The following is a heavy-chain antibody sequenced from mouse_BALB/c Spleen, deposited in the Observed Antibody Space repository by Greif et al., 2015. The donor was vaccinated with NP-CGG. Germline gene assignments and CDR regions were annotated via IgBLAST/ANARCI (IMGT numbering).Heavy chain of an antibody. Sequence: VQPQQSGAELVRSGASVKLSCTASGFNIKDYYMHWVKQRPEQGLEWIGWIDPENGDTEYAPKFQGKATMTADTSSNTAYLQLSSLTSEDTAVYYCNAEGFAYWGQGTLVTVSA. V-gene: IGHV14-4*02. CDR2: IDPENGDT. J-gene: IGHJ3*01. CDR3: NAEGFAY. CDR1: GFNIKDYY.